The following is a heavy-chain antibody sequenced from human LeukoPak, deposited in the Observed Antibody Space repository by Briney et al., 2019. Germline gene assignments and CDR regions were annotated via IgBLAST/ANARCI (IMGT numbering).Heavy chain of an antibody. CDR3: AKGRISPDD. D-gene: IGHD3-3*02. CDR2: ISSSGGST. CDR1: GFTFSSFA. V-gene: IGHV3-23*01. Sequence: GGSLRLSCAASGFTFSSFAMSWVRQAPGKGLEWVSAISSSGGSTFYADSVKGRFTISRDNSKNTLFLQMKSLRDEDTAVYYCAKGRISPDDWGQGTLVTVSS. J-gene: IGHJ4*02.